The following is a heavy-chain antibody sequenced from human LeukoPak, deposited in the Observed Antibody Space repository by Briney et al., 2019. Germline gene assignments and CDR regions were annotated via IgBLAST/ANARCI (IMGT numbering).Heavy chain of an antibody. J-gene: IGHJ4*02. CDR2: IKSKTDGGTT. Sequence: GGSLRLSCAASGFTFDDYGMSWLRQAPGKGLEWVGRIKSKTDGGTTDYAAPVKGRFTISRDDSKNTLYLQMNSLKTEDAAVYYCTTVCSGGSCYSPTSFDYWGQGTLVTVSS. V-gene: IGHV3-15*01. D-gene: IGHD2-15*01. CDR1: GFTFDDYG. CDR3: TTVCSGGSCYSPTSFDY.